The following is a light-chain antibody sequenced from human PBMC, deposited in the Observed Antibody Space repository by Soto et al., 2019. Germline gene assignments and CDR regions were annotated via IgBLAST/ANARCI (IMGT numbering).Light chain of an antibody. CDR3: QQYGSSLWT. Sequence: EIVLTQSPGTLSLSPGERATLSCRASQSVSSSYLAWYQQKPGQAPRLLIYGASIRATGIADRFSGSGSGTDFTLTISRLEPEDFAVYYCQQYGSSLWTFGQGTKVEIK. J-gene: IGKJ1*01. CDR1: QSVSSSY. V-gene: IGKV3-20*01. CDR2: GAS.